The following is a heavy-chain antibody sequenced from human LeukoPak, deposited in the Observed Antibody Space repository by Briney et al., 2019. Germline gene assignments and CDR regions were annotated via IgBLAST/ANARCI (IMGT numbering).Heavy chain of an antibody. CDR1: GGSISTYY. D-gene: IGHD3-10*01. CDR3: ARHGLLWFGLDY. CDR2: IYYNGRI. V-gene: IGHV4-59*08. J-gene: IGHJ4*02. Sequence: SETLSLTCTVSGGSISTYYWSWIRQPPGKGLEWIGYIYYNGRIDSNPSLRSRVAISVDTSKNQFSLKLSSVTAADTAVYYCARHGLLWFGLDYWGQGTLVTVSS.